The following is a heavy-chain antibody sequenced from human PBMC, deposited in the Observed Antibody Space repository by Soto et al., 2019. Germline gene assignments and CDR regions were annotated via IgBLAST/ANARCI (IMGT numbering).Heavy chain of an antibody. CDR2: TYYRSKWYN. D-gene: IGHD6-13*01. V-gene: IGHV6-1*01. CDR3: ARDRIAADHYYYYGMDV. Sequence: PSQTLSLTCAISGDSVSSNSAAWNWIRQSPSRGLEWLGRTYYRSKWYNDYAVSVKSRITINPDTSKNQFSLQLNSVTPEDTAVYYCARDRIAADHYYYYGMDVRGQGTTVTVSS. CDR1: GDSVSSNSAA. J-gene: IGHJ6*02.